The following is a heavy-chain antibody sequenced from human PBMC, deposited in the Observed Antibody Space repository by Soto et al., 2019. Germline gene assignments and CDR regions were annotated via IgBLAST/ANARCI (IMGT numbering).Heavy chain of an antibody. V-gene: IGHV3-33*01. Sequence: QVQLVESGGGVVQPGRSLRLSCAASGFSFSSYGMHRVRQSPGKGLEWVAGLWYDGSNRYYADSVKGRVTISRDNSKKAVYLQKNCLRAEDTAVYYCAGNAHCGGDCYSFSEYYFDYWGQGTLVTVSS. CDR1: GFSFSSYG. CDR2: LWYDGSNR. CDR3: AGNAHCGGDCYSFSEYYFDY. J-gene: IGHJ4*02. D-gene: IGHD2-21*02.